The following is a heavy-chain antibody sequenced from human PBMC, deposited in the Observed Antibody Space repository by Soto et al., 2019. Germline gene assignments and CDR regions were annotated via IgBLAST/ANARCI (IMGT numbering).Heavy chain of an antibody. V-gene: IGHV1-69*01. D-gene: IGHD6-13*01. CDR1: GGTFSSYA. CDR3: ARDRIAGSKYYYGMDV. CDR2: IIPIFGTE. J-gene: IGHJ6*02. Sequence: QVQLVQSGAEVEKPGSSVRVSCKASGGTFSSYAISWVRQAPGQGLEWMGGIIPIFGTENYAQKFQGRVTITADESTSTAYMELSSLRSEDKAVYYCARDRIAGSKYYYGMDVWGQGTTVTVSS.